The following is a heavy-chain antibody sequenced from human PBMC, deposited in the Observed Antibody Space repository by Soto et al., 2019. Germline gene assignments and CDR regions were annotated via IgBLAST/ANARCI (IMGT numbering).Heavy chain of an antibody. CDR1: EFTFGSYA. CDR3: AIVRGYITGTTSY. D-gene: IGHD1-20*01. CDR2: ISGGGDKT. J-gene: IGHJ4*02. Sequence: LRLSCAASEFTFGSYAMSWFRQAPGKGLEWVSAISGGGDKTFYADSVKGRFTISRDNSKNTLSPQLNSLRAEDTAVYYCAIVRGYITGTTSYCGQGTLVTVSS. V-gene: IGHV3-23*01.